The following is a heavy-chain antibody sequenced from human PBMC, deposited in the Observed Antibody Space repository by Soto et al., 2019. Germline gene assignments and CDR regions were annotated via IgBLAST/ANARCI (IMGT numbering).Heavy chain of an antibody. CDR3: ATRTKHCGGDCYLRG. CDR1: GGTFSSYA. J-gene: IGHJ4*02. V-gene: IGHV1-69*12. CDR2: IIPIFGTA. Sequence: QVQLVQSGAEVKKPGSSVKVSCKASGGTFSSYAISWVRQAPGQGLEWMGGIIPIFGTANYAQKFQGRVTITADESMSTAYMELSSLRSEDTAVYYCATRTKHCGGDCYLRGWGQGTLVTVSS. D-gene: IGHD2-21*02.